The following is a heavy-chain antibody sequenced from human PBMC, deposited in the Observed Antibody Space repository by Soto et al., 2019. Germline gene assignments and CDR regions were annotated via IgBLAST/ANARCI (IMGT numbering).Heavy chain of an antibody. Sequence: QVRLVQSGTEVKKPGASVKVSCKASGYTFTNYDVTWVRQAPGQGLEWMGWISTSTGNKNYAQKLQGRVTMTTDTSASTAYMELRSLRSDDTAVYYCARGEGMAARHDGYDIWGQGTMVTVSS. CDR2: ISTSTGNK. CDR3: ARGEGMAARHDGYDI. V-gene: IGHV1-18*04. J-gene: IGHJ3*02. CDR1: GYTFTNYD. D-gene: IGHD6-6*01.